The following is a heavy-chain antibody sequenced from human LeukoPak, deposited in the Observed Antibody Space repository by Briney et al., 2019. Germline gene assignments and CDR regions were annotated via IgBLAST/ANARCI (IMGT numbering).Heavy chain of an antibody. CDR1: GGSISSSSYY. CDR2: LYYSGNT. CDR3: ARHPFDSSGWYGYYFDY. D-gene: IGHD6-19*01. V-gene: IGHV4-39*01. Sequence: SETLSLTCTVSGGSISSSSYYWGWIRQPPGKGLEWNGSLYYSGNTYYNPSLKSRVTISVDTSKNQFSLKLTSVTAADTAVYYCARHPFDSSGWYGYYFDYWGQGTLVTVSS. J-gene: IGHJ4*02.